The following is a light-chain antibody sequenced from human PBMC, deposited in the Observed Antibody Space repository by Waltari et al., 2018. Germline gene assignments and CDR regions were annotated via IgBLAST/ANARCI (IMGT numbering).Light chain of an antibody. Sequence: EIALTQSPGTLSLSPGESVTLSCRASQSIGTFLAWYQQKPGQPPRLLIYGASIRATGIPDRVSGSWSGTDFILTISRLEPEDFAVYYCQHYVRLPVTFGQGTKVEIK. CDR2: GAS. CDR1: QSIGTF. CDR3: QHYVRLPVT. J-gene: IGKJ1*01. V-gene: IGKV3-20*01.